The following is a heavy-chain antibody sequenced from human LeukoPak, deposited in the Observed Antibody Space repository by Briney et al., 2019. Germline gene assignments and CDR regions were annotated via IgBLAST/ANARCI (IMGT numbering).Heavy chain of an antibody. V-gene: IGHV3-30-3*01. J-gene: IGHJ4*02. CDR1: GFTFSSYA. D-gene: IGHD3-22*01. CDR2: ISYDGSNK. CDR3: AKAFSPTLGVVVIENTFDY. Sequence: PGGSLRLSCAASGFTFSSYAMHWVRQAPGKGLEWVAVISYDGSNKYYADSVKGRFTISRDNSKNTLYLQMNSLRAEDTAVYYCAKAFSPTLGVVVIENTFDYWGQGTLVTVSS.